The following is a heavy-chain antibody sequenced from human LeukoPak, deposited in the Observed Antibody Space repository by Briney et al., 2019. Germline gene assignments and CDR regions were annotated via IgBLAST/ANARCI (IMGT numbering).Heavy chain of an antibody. V-gene: IGHV3-23*01. D-gene: IGHD6-13*01. Sequence: GGSLRLSCAASGFTFSSYAMSWVRQAPGKGLEWVSAISGSGGSTYYADSVKGRFTTSRDNSKNTLYLQMNSLRAEDTAVYYCAKDRRQQQLVRGHWFDPWGQGTLVTVSS. CDR3: AKDRRQQQLVRGHWFDP. CDR1: GFTFSSYA. J-gene: IGHJ5*02. CDR2: ISGSGGST.